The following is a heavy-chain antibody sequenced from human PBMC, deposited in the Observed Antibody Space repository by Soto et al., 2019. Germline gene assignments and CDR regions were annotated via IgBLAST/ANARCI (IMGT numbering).Heavy chain of an antibody. Sequence: QVQLVQSGAEVKKPGASVKLSCRASGYTFTTYYLHWVRQAPGPGFEWMGIINPRGGSTSYARNFQGRVTMTSDTSTSTVYMELSSLKFEDTAVYYCARDLNYDVMTGLANWFDPWGQGTLVTVSS. J-gene: IGHJ5*02. CDR1: GYTFTTYY. D-gene: IGHD3-9*01. CDR3: ARDLNYDVMTGLANWFDP. CDR2: INPRGGST. V-gene: IGHV1-46*01.